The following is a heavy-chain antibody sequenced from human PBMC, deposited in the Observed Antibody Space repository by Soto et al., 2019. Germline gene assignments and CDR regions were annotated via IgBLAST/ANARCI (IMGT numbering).Heavy chain of an antibody. CDR3: AGAFYWFDP. Sequence: QLQLQESGPGLVKPSETLSLTCTVSGCSITSVGSYWGWIRQPPGKGLEWIGSIYYSGSTYYNPSLKSRVTISVDTSKSQLSLKLSSVTAADTAVYYCAGAFYWFDPWGQGTLVTVSS. D-gene: IGHD3-16*01. V-gene: IGHV4-39*01. CDR2: IYYSGST. CDR1: GCSITSVGSY. J-gene: IGHJ5*02.